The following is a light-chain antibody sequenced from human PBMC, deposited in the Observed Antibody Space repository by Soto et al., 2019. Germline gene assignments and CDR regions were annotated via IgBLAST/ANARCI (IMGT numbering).Light chain of an antibody. CDR2: DIS. CDR3: TSYTSSSTNWV. Sequence: QSALTQPASVSGSPGQSITISRTGTSSDVGGYNYVSWYQQHPGKAPKLMIYDISNRPSGVSNRFSGSKSGNTASLTISGLQAEDEAGYYCTSYTSSSTNWVFGGGTKVTVL. J-gene: IGLJ3*02. CDR1: SSDVGGYNY. V-gene: IGLV2-14*01.